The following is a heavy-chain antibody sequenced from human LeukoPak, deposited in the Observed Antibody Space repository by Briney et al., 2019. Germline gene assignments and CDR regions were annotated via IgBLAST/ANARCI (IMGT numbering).Heavy chain of an antibody. CDR1: GFTFSSYG. CDR3: AKDLSKELLYRRGMYYFDY. CDR2: IRYDASNQ. J-gene: IGHJ4*02. D-gene: IGHD3-3*01. Sequence: GGSLRLSCAASGFTFSSYGMHWVRQAPGKGLEWVAFIRYDASNQYYADSVKGRFTISRNNSKNTLFLQMNSLSTEDTAVYYCAKDLSKELLYRRGMYYFDYWGQGTLLTVSS. V-gene: IGHV3-30*02.